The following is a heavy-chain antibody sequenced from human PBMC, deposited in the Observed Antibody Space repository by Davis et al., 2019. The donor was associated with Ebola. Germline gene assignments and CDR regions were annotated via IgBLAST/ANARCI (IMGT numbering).Heavy chain of an antibody. D-gene: IGHD4-17*01. CDR1: GGTFSSYT. J-gene: IGHJ6*02. CDR3: ASAGMTTYTLGLKYYYYYGMDV. Sequence: SVKVSCKASGGTFSSYTISWVRQAPGQGLEWMGRIIPILGIANYAQKLQGRVTITADKSTSTAYMELSSLRSEDTAVYYCASAGMTTYTLGLKYYYYYGMDVWGQGTTVTVSS. V-gene: IGHV1-69*02. CDR2: IIPILGIA.